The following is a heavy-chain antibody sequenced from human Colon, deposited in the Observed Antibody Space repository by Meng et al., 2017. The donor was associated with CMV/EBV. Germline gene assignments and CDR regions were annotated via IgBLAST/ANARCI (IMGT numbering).Heavy chain of an antibody. CDR2: ISSSGSTI. J-gene: IGHJ6*02. Sequence: GESLKISCAASGFTFSDYYMSWIRQAPGKGLEWVSYISSSGSTIYYADSVKGRFTISRDNAKNSLYLQMNSLRAEDTAVYYCAREEWVTSTGGIDVWGQGTTVTVSS. V-gene: IGHV3-11*01. CDR1: GFTFSDYY. D-gene: IGHD1-26*01. CDR3: AREEWVTSTGGIDV.